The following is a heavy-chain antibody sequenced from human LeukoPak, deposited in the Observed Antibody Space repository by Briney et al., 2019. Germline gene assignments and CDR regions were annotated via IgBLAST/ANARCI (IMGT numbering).Heavy chain of an antibody. J-gene: IGHJ4*02. CDR3: ARDKSGTTQGDSDY. D-gene: IGHD1-1*01. V-gene: IGHV1-46*01. CDR2: IDPSGGST. CDR1: VYTFTRYY. Sequence: ASVKVSCKASVYTFTRYYMHWVRQAPGQGLEWMGIIDPSGGSTSYAQKFQGRVTMTRDTSTSTVYMDLSSLRSEDTAVYYCARDKSGTTQGDSDYWGQGTLVTVSS.